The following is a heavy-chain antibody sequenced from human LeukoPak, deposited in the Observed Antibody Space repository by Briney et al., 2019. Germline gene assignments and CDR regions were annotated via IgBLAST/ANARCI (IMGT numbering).Heavy chain of an antibody. D-gene: IGHD4-17*01. Sequence: GGSLRLPCAASGFSVSDHYMSWIRQAPGRGLEWVSTIYSGGSTYYVDSVKGRFTISRDNSKNTLYLQMNSLRAEDTAVYYCATDYGDYRHYYYYGMDVWGQGTTVTVSS. V-gene: IGHV3-53*01. CDR1: GFSVSDHY. CDR2: IYSGGST. J-gene: IGHJ6*02. CDR3: ATDYGDYRHYYYYGMDV.